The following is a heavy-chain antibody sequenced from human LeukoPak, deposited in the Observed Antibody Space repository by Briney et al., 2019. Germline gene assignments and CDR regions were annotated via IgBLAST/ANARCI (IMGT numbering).Heavy chain of an antibody. CDR3: ARASYDFWSGYPPGDLYYFDY. D-gene: IGHD3-3*01. Sequence: SETLSLTCTVSGGSISSYYWSWIRQPPGKGLEWIGYIYYSGSTNYNPSLKSRVTISVDTSKNQFSLKLSSVTAADTAVYYCARASYDFWSGYPPGDLYYFDYWGQGTLVTVSS. CDR1: GGSISSYY. V-gene: IGHV4-59*01. CDR2: IYYSGST. J-gene: IGHJ4*02.